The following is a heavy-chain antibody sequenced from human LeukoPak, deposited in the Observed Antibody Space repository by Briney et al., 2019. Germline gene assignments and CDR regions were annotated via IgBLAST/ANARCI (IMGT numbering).Heavy chain of an antibody. J-gene: IGHJ4*02. Sequence: ASVKVSCKASGYTFTSYDINWVRQATGQGLEWMGWMNPNSGNTGYAKKFQGRVTMTRNTSISTVYMELSSLRCEDTAVYYCARLGVAGDFDYWGQGTLVTVSS. CDR1: GYTFTSYD. V-gene: IGHV1-8*01. CDR2: MNPNSGNT. CDR3: ARLGVAGDFDY. D-gene: IGHD6-19*01.